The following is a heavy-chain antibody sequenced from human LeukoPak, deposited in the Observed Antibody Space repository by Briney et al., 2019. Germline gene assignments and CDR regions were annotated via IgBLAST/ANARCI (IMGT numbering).Heavy chain of an antibody. V-gene: IGHV3-74*01. CDR1: GFTFGNYW. D-gene: IGHD4-17*01. CDR2: INTDGSTI. Sequence: GGSLRLSCAASGFTFGNYWMHWVRHVPGKGLLWVSRINTDGSTITYADSVKGRFTISRDNAKNKVYLQMSSLRAEDTAVYYCARGDYGDYFDYWGQGTLIIVSS. CDR3: ARGDYGDYFDY. J-gene: IGHJ4*02.